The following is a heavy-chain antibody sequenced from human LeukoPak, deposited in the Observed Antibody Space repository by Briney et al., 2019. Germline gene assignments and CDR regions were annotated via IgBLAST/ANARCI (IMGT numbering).Heavy chain of an antibody. J-gene: IGHJ4*02. CDR2: ISGSGGST. V-gene: IGHV3-23*01. CDR1: GFTFSSYA. CDR3: AKEYDSGGYGANFDY. Sequence: PGGSLRLSCAASGFTFSSYAMSWVRQAPGKGLEWVSAISGSGGSTYYADSVKGRFTISRDNSRNTMYLQMDSLRAEDTAVYYCAKEYDSGGYGANFDYWGQGTLVTVSS. D-gene: IGHD3-10*01.